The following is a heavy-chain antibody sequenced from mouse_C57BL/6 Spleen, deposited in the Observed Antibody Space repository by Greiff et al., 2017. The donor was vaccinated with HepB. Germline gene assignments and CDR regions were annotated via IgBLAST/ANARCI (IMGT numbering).Heavy chain of an antibody. CDR2: IDPETGGT. D-gene: IGHD2-4*01. V-gene: IGHV1-15*01. CDR1: GYTFTDYE. CDR3: TREGGIYYDYDGAY. Sequence: VQLQQSGAELGRPGASVTLSCKASGYTFTDYEMHWVKQTPVHGREGIGAIDPETGGTAYNQRYKGKAILTADNSSSTAYMELGSLTSEDSAVYYCTREGGIYYDYDGAYWGQGTTLTVSS. J-gene: IGHJ2*01.